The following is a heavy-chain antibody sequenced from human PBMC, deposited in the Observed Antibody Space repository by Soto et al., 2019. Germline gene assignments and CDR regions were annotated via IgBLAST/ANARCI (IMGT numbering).Heavy chain of an antibody. D-gene: IGHD3-16*01. J-gene: IGHJ6*03. CDR1: GFTFDQYT. CDR2: ITWHSGTI. V-gene: IGHV3-9*01. Sequence: ESGGGLVQPGRSLRLSCAASGFTFDQYTMHWVRQAPGKGLEWVSSITWHSGTIGYADSVKGRFTISRDNAKNSVYLQMNSLRGEATAVYYCAKEMITFGDFNYYYMDVWGKATTVTVSS. CDR3: AKEMITFGDFNYYYMDV.